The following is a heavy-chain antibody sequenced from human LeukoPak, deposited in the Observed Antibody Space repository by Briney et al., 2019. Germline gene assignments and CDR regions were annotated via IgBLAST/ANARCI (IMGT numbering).Heavy chain of an antibody. J-gene: IGHJ3*02. CDR2: IYTSGST. Sequence: PSETLSLTCTVSGGSISSYYWSWTRQPAGKGLEWIGRIYTSGSTNYNPSLKSRVTMSVDTSKNQFSLKLSSVTAADTAVYYCARDGPITMIEGAFDIWGQGTMVTVSS. CDR1: GGSISSYY. D-gene: IGHD3-22*01. V-gene: IGHV4-4*07. CDR3: ARDGPITMIEGAFDI.